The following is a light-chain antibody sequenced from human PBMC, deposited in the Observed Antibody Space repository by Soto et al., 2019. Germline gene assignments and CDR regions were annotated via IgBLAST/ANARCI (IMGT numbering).Light chain of an antibody. CDR2: EDN. CDR3: HSYESNNVV. CDR1: SGSIASNY. Sequence: MLTQPHSVSESPGKTVIISCTRSSGSIASNYVQWYQQRPGSAPTIVIYEDNQRPSGVPDRFSGSVDSSSNSASLTISGLKTEDEADYYCHSYESNNVVFGGGTKLTVL. V-gene: IGLV6-57*03. J-gene: IGLJ3*02.